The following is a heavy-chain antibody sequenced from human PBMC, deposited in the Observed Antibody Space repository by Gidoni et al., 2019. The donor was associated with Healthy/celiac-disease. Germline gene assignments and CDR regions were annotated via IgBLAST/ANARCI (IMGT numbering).Heavy chain of an antibody. V-gene: IGHV1-69*01. CDR3: ASSVVQGVIKGNWFDP. D-gene: IGHD3-10*01. J-gene: IGHJ5*02. Sequence: QVQLVQSGAEVKKPGSSVQVSCKASGGTFRSYAISWVRQAPGQGLEWMGGIIPIFGTANYAQKFQGRVTITADESTSTAYMELSSLRSEDTAVYYCASSVVQGVIKGNWFDPWGQGTLVTVSS. CDR1: GGTFRSYA. CDR2: IIPIFGTA.